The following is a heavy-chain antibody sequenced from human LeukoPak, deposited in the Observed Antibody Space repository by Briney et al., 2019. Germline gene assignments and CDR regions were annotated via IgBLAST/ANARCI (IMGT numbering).Heavy chain of an antibody. D-gene: IGHD1-1*01. CDR1: GFTFSSYW. Sequence: PGGSLRLSCAASGFTFSSYWMHWVRQAPGKGLVWVSRINTDGSSTSYADSVKGRFTISRDNAKNTLYLQMNSLRAEDTAVYYCARVSSGGTGFDYWGQGTLVTVSS. J-gene: IGHJ4*02. CDR3: ARVSSGGTGFDY. V-gene: IGHV3-74*01. CDR2: INTDGSST.